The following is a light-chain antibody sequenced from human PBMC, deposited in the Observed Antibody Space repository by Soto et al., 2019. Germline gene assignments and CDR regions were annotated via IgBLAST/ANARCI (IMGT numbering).Light chain of an antibody. CDR2: DVS. CDR3: SSYTSSSTLVV. CDR1: SCDVGGYNY. Sequence: QSALTQPASVSGSPGQSITISCTGTSCDVGGYNYVSWYQQQPGNAPKLMIYDVSNRPSGVSNRFSGYKSGNTASLTISGLQAEDEADYYCSSYTSSSTLVVFGGGTKLTVL. V-gene: IGLV2-14*01. J-gene: IGLJ2*01.